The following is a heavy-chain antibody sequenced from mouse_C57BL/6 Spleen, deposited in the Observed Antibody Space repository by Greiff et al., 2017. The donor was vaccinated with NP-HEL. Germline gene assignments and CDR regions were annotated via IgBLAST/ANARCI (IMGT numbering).Heavy chain of an antibody. D-gene: IGHD3-3*01. CDR3: VRQGGTRFDY. J-gene: IGHJ2*01. V-gene: IGHV10-1*01. CDR1: GFSFNTYA. CDR2: ISSKSNNYAT. Sequence: EVMLVESGGGLVQPKGSLKLSCAASGFSFNTYAMNWVRQAPGKGLEWVARISSKSNNYATYYADSVKARFTISRDDSESMLYLQMNNLKTEDTAMYYCVRQGGTRFDYWGQGTTLTVSS.